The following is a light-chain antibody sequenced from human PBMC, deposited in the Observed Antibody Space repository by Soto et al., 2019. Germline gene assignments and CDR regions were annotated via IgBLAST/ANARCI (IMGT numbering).Light chain of an antibody. J-gene: IGLJ3*02. V-gene: IGLV3-21*02. CDR2: DVS. CDR1: NIGGKS. Sequence: SYELTQPPSVSVAPGQTARITCGGNNIGGKSVHWYQQKPGQAPVLVVNDVSDRPSGIPERFSGSMSGNTATLTISRVEAGDEADYYCQVWDSSSDHVVFGGGTKLTVL. CDR3: QVWDSSSDHVV.